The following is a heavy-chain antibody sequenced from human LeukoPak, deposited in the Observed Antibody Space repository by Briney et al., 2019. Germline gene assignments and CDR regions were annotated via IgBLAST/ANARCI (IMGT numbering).Heavy chain of an antibody. J-gene: IGHJ6*02. D-gene: IGHD5-12*01. V-gene: IGHV3-74*01. Sequence: GGSLRLSCAASGFTFSSYWMHWVRQAPGKGLVWVSRINSDGSSTSYADSVKGRFTISRDNAKNSVYLQMNTLRAEDTAVYYCATGVEAGYTGQDYYYYYGLDVWGQGTTVTVSS. CDR2: INSDGSST. CDR1: GFTFSSYW. CDR3: ATGVEAGYTGQDYYYYYGLDV.